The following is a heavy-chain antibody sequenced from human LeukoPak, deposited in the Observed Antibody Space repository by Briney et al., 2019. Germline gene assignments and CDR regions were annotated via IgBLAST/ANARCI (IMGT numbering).Heavy chain of an antibody. J-gene: IGHJ6*02. Sequence: ASVKVSCKASGYTFTGYYMHWVRQAPGQGLEWMGWINPNSGGTNYAQKFQGRVTMTRDTSISTAYMELSRLRSDDTAVYYCARSPAAGSYPNNYYYYGMDVWGQGTTVTVSS. CDR2: INPNSGGT. CDR1: GYTFTGYY. CDR3: ARSPAAGSYPNNYYYYGMDV. D-gene: IGHD1-26*01. V-gene: IGHV1-2*02.